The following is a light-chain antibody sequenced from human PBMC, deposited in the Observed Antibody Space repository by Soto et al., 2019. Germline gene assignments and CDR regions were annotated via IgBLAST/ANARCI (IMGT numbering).Light chain of an antibody. V-gene: IGKV1-17*01. Sequence: DIQMTQSPSSLSASVGDRVAITCRASQGVGNGLFWFQQKPGKAPKRLIYAASILQSGVPSRFSGSGSGTEFTLTISSLQPEDFATYYCLQHDVNPLTFGQGTRVEIK. J-gene: IGKJ1*01. CDR2: AAS. CDR3: LQHDVNPLT. CDR1: QGVGNG.